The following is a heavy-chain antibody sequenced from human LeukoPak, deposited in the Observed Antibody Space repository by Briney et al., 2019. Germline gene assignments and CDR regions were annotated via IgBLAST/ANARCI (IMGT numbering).Heavy chain of an antibody. V-gene: IGHV1-2*02. CDR3: ARASRHNYYYGMDV. Sequence: ASVKVSCKASGYTFTSYGISWVRQAPGQGLEWMGWINPNSGGTNYAQKFQGRVTMTRDTSISTAYMELSRLRSDDTAVYYCARASRHNYYYGMDVWGQGTTVTVSS. CDR2: INPNSGGT. J-gene: IGHJ6*02. CDR1: GYTFTSYG. D-gene: IGHD1-1*01.